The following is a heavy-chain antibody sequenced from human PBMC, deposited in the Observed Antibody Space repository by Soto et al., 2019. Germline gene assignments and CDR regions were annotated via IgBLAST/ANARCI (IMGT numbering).Heavy chain of an antibody. J-gene: IGHJ3*02. V-gene: IGHV3-23*01. CDR1: GFTVVSHA. Sequence: GGSLRLSCEGSGFTVVSHAMTWIRQAPGKGPEWVSTITADGGTYYADSVKGRFAMSRDTSESTLYLQMNSLGAEDTAAYYCAPHVSCSGGSCQYDAFAIRGQGTMVNVS. D-gene: IGHD2-15*01. CDR3: APHVSCSGGSCQYDAFAI. CDR2: ITADGGT.